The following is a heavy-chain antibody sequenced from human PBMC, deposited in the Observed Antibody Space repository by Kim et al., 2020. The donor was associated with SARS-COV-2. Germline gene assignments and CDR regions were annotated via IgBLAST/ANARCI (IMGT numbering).Heavy chain of an antibody. CDR2: IYYTGST. CDR3: ARLKMATMDYFDY. D-gene: IGHD5-12*01. V-gene: IGHV4-39*01. CDR1: GGSIISSTYY. J-gene: IGHJ4*02. Sequence: SETLSLTCTVSGGSIISSTYYWGWIRQPPGKGLEWIGSIYYTGSTYYNPSLKSRVTISVDTSKNQLSLKMTSVTAADTAVYYCARLKMATMDYFDYWGQGTLVTVSS.